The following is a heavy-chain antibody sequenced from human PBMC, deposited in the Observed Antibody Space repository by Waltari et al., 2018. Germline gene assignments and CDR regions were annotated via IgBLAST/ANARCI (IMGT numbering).Heavy chain of an antibody. V-gene: IGHV4-4*07. J-gene: IGHJ1*01. Sequence: QVQLQESGPGLVKPSDTLSLTCAVSGGSITSNFWSWIRQSPGKGLEWIGRIFGTGGSTDYNPSHKSRVTISTDTSKNQFTLKLSFVTAADTAVYYCTREGPYSSRYANYFDVWGQGALVTVSS. CDR1: GGSITSNF. CDR2: IFGTGGST. CDR3: TREGPYSSRYANYFDV. D-gene: IGHD2-2*01.